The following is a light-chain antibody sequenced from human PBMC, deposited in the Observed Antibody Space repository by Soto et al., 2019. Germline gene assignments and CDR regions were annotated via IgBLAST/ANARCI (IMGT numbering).Light chain of an antibody. Sequence: ALTQPASVSGSPGQSITISCTGTSGDIGSYNRVSWYQQHPGKAPKLIIYEVTDRPSGVSNRFSGSKSGNTASLTISGLQAEDEADYYCSSYANINPCACVFVTGTKVTGL. J-gene: IGLJ1*01. CDR3: SSYANINPCACV. CDR1: SGDIGSYNR. V-gene: IGLV2-14*01. CDR2: EVT.